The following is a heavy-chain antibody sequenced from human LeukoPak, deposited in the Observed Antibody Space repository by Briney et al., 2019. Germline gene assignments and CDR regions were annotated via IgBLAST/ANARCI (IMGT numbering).Heavy chain of an antibody. D-gene: IGHD5-18*01. Sequence: PSETLSLTCTVSGGSISSYYWSWIRQPPGKGLEWIGYIYYSGSTNYNPSLKSRVTISVDTSKNQFSLKLSSVTAADTAVYYCARGYSYGLSRAEYYSDYWGQGTLVTVSS. CDR1: GGSISSYY. CDR2: IYYSGST. J-gene: IGHJ4*02. V-gene: IGHV4-59*01. CDR3: ARGYSYGLSRAEYYSDY.